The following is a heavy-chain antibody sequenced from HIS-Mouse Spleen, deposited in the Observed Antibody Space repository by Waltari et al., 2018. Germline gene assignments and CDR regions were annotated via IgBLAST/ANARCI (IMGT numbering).Heavy chain of an antibody. CDR2: IYYSGST. CDR3: ARDPRWNDGIDY. D-gene: IGHD1-1*01. J-gene: IGHJ4*02. Sequence: QLQLQESGPGLVKPSETLSLTCTVSGGSLSSSSYYWGWIRQPPGKGLEWIGSIYYSGSTYHNPSLKSRVTISVDTSKNQFSLTLSSVTAADTAVYYCARDPRWNDGIDYWGQGTLVTVSS. V-gene: IGHV4-39*07. CDR1: GGSLSSSSYY.